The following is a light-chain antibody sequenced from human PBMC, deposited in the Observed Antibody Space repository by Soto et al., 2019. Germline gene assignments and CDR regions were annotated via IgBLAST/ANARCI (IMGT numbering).Light chain of an antibody. CDR2: GAS. CDR1: QSVSSSY. V-gene: IGKV3-20*01. Sequence: MLSQTHGTLSLSQGKRATLSCRAIQSVSSSYLAWYQQKPGQAPRLLIYGASSRATGIPDRFSGSGSGTDFTLTISRLEPEDFAVYYCQQYGSSPRITFGHGTLLEIK. CDR3: QQYGSSPRIT. J-gene: IGKJ5*01.